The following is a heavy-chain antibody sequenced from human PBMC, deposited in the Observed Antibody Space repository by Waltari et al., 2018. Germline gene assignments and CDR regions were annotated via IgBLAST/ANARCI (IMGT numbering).Heavy chain of an antibody. CDR2: IYYSGST. CDR1: GGSISSSSYY. CDR3: GTIFGVVI. D-gene: IGHD3-3*01. J-gene: IGHJ3*02. Sequence: QLQLQESGPGLVKPSETLSLTCTVSGGSISSSSYYWGWIRQPPGNGLEWIGSIYYSGSTYYNPSLKSRVTISVDTSKNQFSLKLSSVTAADTAVYYCGTIFGVVIWGQGTMVTVSS. V-gene: IGHV4-39*01.